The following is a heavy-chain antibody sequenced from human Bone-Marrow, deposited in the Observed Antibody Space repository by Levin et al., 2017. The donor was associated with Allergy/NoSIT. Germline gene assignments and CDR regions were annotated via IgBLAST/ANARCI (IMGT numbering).Heavy chain of an antibody. CDR3: ARSGEDIVVVPAAILHPRWFDP. CDR1: GGSFSGYY. Sequence: PSETLSLTCAVYGGSFSGYYWSWIRQPPGKGLEWIGEINHSGSTNYNPSLKSRVTISVDTSKNQFSLKLSSVTAADTAVYYCARSGEDIVVVPAAILHPRWFDPWGQGTLVTVSS. V-gene: IGHV4-34*01. CDR2: INHSGST. J-gene: IGHJ5*02. D-gene: IGHD2-2*02.